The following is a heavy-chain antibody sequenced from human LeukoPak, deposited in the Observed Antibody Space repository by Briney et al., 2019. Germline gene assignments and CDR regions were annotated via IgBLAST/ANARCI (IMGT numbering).Heavy chain of an antibody. J-gene: IGHJ4*02. CDR1: GYSFSSYW. CDR2: TYPDDSET. V-gene: IGHV5-51*01. D-gene: IGHD2-21*01. CDR3: SRFLGPSCGLDY. Sequence: GESLKISRKGSGYSFSSYWIGWVRQMPGKGLEWMGITYPDDSETRYSASFQGQVTISTDKSISIAYPQRNSMKASDTSMYYWSRFLGPSCGLDYWGQGTRVTVSS.